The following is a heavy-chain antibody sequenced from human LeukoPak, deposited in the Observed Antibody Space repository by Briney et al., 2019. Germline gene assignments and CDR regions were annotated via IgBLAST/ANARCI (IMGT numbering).Heavy chain of an antibody. V-gene: IGHV3-23*01. D-gene: IGHD2-2*01. J-gene: IGHJ4*02. CDR2: ISGSAVST. CDR1: GFTFNNYF. Sequence: PGGSLRLSCAASGFTFNNYFMTWVRQAPGKGLEWVSTISGSAVSTYYADFVKGLFTISRDNSKNTLYLQMNSLRADDTAVYYCARYCSGASCYSGLGYWGQGTLVTVSS. CDR3: ARYCSGASCYSGLGY.